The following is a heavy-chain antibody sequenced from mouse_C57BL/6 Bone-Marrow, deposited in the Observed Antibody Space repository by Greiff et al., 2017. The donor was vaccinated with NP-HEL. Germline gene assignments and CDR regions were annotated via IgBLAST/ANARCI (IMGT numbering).Heavy chain of an antibody. V-gene: IGHV1-39*01. CDR1: GYSFTDYN. D-gene: IGHD1-1*01. CDR3: AIPDYYGSSYYFDY. Sequence: EVQLQESGPELVKPGASVKISCKASGYSFTDYNMNWVKQSNGKSLEWIGVINPNYGTTSYNQKFKGKATLTVDQSSSTAYMQLNSLTSEDSAVYYCAIPDYYGSSYYFDYWGQGTTLTVSS. J-gene: IGHJ2*01. CDR2: INPNYGTT.